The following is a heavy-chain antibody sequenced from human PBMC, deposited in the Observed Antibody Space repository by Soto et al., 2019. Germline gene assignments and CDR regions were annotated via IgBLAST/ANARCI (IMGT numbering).Heavy chain of an antibody. CDR1: GFTFSSYE. V-gene: IGHV3-48*03. D-gene: IGHD2-2*02. Sequence: GGSLRLSCAASGFTFSSYEMNWVRQAPGKGLEWVSYISSSGSTIYYADSVKGRFTISRDNAKNSLYLQMNSLRAEDTAVYYCARDRVGIVVVPAAIRGYYYGMDVWGQGTTVTVSS. CDR3: ARDRVGIVVVPAAIRGYYYGMDV. CDR2: ISSSGSTI. J-gene: IGHJ6*02.